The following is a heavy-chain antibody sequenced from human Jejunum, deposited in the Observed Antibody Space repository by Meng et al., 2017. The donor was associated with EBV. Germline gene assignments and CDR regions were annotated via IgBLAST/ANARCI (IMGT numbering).Heavy chain of an antibody. CDR2: ISNDGTFE. CDR3: GRESNNGGSYYAH. Sequence: GKGGESGGGVVQSGRSLRLSCAASGFTFSSFAMHWVRQAPGKGLEWVAVISNDGTFEHYADSVKGRFTISRDDSKNTVYLQMSSLRGEDTAVYYCGRESNNGGSYYAHWGQGTLVTVSS. V-gene: IGHV3-30*14. D-gene: IGHD1-26*01. CDR1: GFTFSSFA. J-gene: IGHJ4*02.